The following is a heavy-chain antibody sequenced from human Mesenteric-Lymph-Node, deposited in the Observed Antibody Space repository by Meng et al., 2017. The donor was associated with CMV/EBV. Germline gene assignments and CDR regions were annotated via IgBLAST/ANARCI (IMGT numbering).Heavy chain of an antibody. D-gene: IGHD3-9*01. CDR3: AHSNYDILTGYFGEKVYYFDY. Sequence: SAVRVGWIRQPPGKALEWLALIYWDDDKRYSPSLRSRLTISKDTSKNQVVLTMTNVDPVDTATYYCAHSNYDILTGYFGEKVYYFDYWGQGTLVTVSS. J-gene: IGHJ4*02. V-gene: IGHV2-5*02. CDR1: SAVR. CDR2: IYWDDDK.